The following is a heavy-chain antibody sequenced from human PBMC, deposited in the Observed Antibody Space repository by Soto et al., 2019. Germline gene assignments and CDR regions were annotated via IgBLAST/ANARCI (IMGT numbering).Heavy chain of an antibody. V-gene: IGHV3-23*01. Sequence: EVELLQSGGGLVQPGGSLTLSCVDSGLSFNIYAFNWVRQAPGKGLEWGSTIGTPAQTYYADSVKSRFTISRGNSIKRINMHMSKLRAEATAMDYLVSVGIIITRLVDWFDPWGHETLVTCSS. D-gene: IGHD3-9*01. CDR1: GLSFNIYA. CDR2: IGTPAQT. J-gene: IGHJ5*02. CDR3: VSVGIIITRLVDWFDP.